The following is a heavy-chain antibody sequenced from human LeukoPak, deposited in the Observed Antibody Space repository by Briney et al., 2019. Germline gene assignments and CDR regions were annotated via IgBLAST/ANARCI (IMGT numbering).Heavy chain of an antibody. CDR1: GGSISSSSNY. Sequence: PSETLSLTCTVSGGSISSSSNYWGWIRQPPGKGLEWIGSIFYSGITQYNPSLKSRVTVSVDTSKNQFSLKLSSVTAADTAVYYCARLLGQSTAALAEWFDPWGQGTLVTVSS. V-gene: IGHV4-39*01. CDR2: IFYSGIT. CDR3: ARLLGQSTAALAEWFDP. D-gene: IGHD6-6*01. J-gene: IGHJ5*02.